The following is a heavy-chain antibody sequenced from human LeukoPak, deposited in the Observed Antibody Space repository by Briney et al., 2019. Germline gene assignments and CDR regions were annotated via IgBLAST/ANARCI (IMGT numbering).Heavy chain of an antibody. CDR3: ARDGPGYYYGMDV. V-gene: IGHV4-59*02. Sequence: SETLSLTCTVSGGSVNFHYWSWIRQPPGKGLEWIGYIYYSGSTNYNPSLKSRVTISVDTSKNQFSLKLSSVTAADTAVYYCARDGPGYYYGMDVWGQGTTVTVSS. CDR2: IYYSGST. CDR1: GGSVNFHY. J-gene: IGHJ6*02.